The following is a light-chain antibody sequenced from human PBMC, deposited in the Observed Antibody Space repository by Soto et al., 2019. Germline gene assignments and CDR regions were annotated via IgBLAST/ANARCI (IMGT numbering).Light chain of an antibody. CDR1: TGPIISSHY. CDR2: DAS. V-gene: IGLV7-46*01. CDR3: FLTYGDVRV. J-gene: IGLJ2*01. Sequence: QAVVTQEPSLTVSPGGTVTLTCGSNTGPIISSHYPYWVQQKPGQAPRTLIYDASIKLSWTPARFSGSLLGGEAALTLSGAQPEDEAEYYCFLTYGDVRVFGGGTKVTVL.